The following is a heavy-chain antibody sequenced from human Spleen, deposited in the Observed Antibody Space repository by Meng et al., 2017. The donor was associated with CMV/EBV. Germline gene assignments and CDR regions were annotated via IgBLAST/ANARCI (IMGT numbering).Heavy chain of an antibody. D-gene: IGHD6-13*01. J-gene: IGHJ5*02. CDR3: ARVSSSSWTNWFDP. CDR1: GFTFSSYS. CDR2: ISSSSNYI. Sequence: GGSLRLSCAASGFTFSSYSMNWVRQAPGKGLEWVSSISSSSNYIYYADSVKGRFTISRDNAKNSLYLQMNSLRAEDTAVYYCARVSSSSWTNWFDPWGQGTLVTVSS. V-gene: IGHV3-21*01.